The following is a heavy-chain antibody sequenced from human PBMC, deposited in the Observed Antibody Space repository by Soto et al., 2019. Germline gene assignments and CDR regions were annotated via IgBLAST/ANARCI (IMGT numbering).Heavy chain of an antibody. CDR3: AKTWLLLQHYDFEI. J-gene: IGHJ3*02. CDR2: ISGSSEFI. V-gene: IGHV3-23*01. Sequence: EVQLLESGGGLAQPGGSLRLSCAASGFTFSSYAMNWVRQAPGKGLEWVSSISGSSEFIYYAASVKGRFTISRDNSKNRLYLQMNSLRADETAVYYCAKTWLLLQHYDFEIWGQGAMVPVSS. CDR1: GFTFSSYA. D-gene: IGHD3-10*01.